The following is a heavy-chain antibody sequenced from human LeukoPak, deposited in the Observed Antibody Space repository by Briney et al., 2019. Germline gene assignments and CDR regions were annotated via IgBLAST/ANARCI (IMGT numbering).Heavy chain of an antibody. J-gene: IGHJ4*02. Sequence: SETLSLTCTVSGGSISSYYWSWIRQPPGKGLEWIAYIYYSGSPNYNPSLKSRVTISVDTSKNQFSLKPSSVTAADTAVYYCARHQRGYCTSTSCYEFDNWGQGTLVAVSS. CDR2: IYYSGSP. V-gene: IGHV4-59*08. CDR1: GGSISSYY. D-gene: IGHD2-2*01. CDR3: ARHQRGYCTSTSCYEFDN.